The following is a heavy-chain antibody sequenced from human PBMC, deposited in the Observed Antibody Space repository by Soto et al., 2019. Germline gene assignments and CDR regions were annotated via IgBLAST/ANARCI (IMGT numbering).Heavy chain of an antibody. Sequence: PSETLSLTCAVSGGSISSGGYSWSWIRQPPGKGLEWIGYIYHSGSTYYNPSLKSRVTISVDRSKNQFSLKLSSVTAADTAVYYCARTRVVFGWFDPWGQGTLVTVSS. CDR2: IYHSGST. CDR1: GGSISSGGYS. J-gene: IGHJ5*02. D-gene: IGHD3-3*01. CDR3: ARTRVVFGWFDP. V-gene: IGHV4-30-2*01.